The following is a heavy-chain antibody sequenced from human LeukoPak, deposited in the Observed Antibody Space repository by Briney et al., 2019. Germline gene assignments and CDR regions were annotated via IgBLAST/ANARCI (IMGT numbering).Heavy chain of an antibody. J-gene: IGHJ4*02. CDR2: ISGSGDST. CDR3: AKDTVSLYFDY. Sequence: SGGSLRLSCAASAFTFSNYAMSWVRQAPGKGLEWVSSISGSGDSTYYADSVKGRFTISRDNSKNTLYLQMNSLRAEDTALYYCAKDTVSLYFDYWGQGTLVTVSS. V-gene: IGHV3-23*01. CDR1: AFTFSNYA. D-gene: IGHD2-8*02.